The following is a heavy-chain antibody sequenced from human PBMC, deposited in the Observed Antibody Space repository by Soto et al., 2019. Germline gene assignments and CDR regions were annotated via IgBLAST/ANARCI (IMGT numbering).Heavy chain of an antibody. CDR1: GGSISSGGYY. Sequence: LSLTCTVSGGSISSGGYYWSWIRQHPGKGLEWIGYIYYSGSTYYNPSLKSRVTISVDTSKNQFSLKLSSVTAADTAVYYCARGRYDILTGYYPFDYWGQGTLVTVSS. CDR2: IYYSGST. D-gene: IGHD3-9*01. V-gene: IGHV4-31*03. J-gene: IGHJ4*02. CDR3: ARGRYDILTGYYPFDY.